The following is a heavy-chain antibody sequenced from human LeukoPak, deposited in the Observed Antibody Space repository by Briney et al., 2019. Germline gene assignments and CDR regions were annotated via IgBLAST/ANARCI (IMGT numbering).Heavy chain of an antibody. Sequence: SVKVSCKASGGTFTSYAISWVRQAPGQGGEWMGRIIPIFGTANYAQKFQGRVTIPTDESTSTAYIELSSLRSEDTAVYYCARDRCRYSYGYDAFDIWGQGTMVTVSS. CDR2: IIPIFGTA. CDR1: GGTFTSYA. J-gene: IGHJ3*02. D-gene: IGHD5-18*01. CDR3: ARDRCRYSYGYDAFDI. V-gene: IGHV1-69*05.